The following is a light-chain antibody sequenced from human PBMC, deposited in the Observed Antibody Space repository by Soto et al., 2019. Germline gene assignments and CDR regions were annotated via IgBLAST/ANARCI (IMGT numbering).Light chain of an antibody. V-gene: IGLV2-14*01. J-gene: IGLJ3*02. CDR1: SSDVGSYNY. CDR2: EVS. CDR3: CSYAGNKTVV. Sequence: QSVLTQPASVSGSPGQSITISCTGTSSDVGSYNYVSWYQQHPGKAPKLMIYEVSNRPSGVSNRFSGSKSGNTASLTISGLQAEDEAVYYCCSYAGNKTVVFGGGTKVTVL.